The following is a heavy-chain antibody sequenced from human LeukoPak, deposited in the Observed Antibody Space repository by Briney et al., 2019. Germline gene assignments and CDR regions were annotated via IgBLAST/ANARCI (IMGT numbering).Heavy chain of an antibody. D-gene: IGHD3-10*01. CDR2: ISASGGST. CDR1: GFTFSSYA. V-gene: IGHV3-23*01. J-gene: IGHJ4*02. Sequence: GGSLRLSCAASGFTFSSYAMNWVRQAPGKGLEWVTGISASGGSTYYPDSVKGRFTISRDNSKNTLYVQLNSLRAEDTAIYYCAKANYYGSGSFYSESASFDYWGQGTLVTVSS. CDR3: AKANYYGSGSFYSESASFDY.